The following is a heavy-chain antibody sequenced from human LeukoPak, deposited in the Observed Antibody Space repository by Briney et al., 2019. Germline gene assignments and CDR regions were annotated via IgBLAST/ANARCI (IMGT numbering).Heavy chain of an antibody. CDR3: VKAYYDFWSAYANWFDP. D-gene: IGHD3-3*01. J-gene: IGHJ5*02. V-gene: IGHV3-64D*09. Sequence: GGSLRLSCAASGFIVSNTYMSWVRQAPGKGLEHVSVISSNGGSTYYAGSVKGRFTISRDNSKNTLYLRMSSLRAEDTAVYYCVKAYYDFWSAYANWFDPWGQGTLVTVSS. CDR2: ISSNGGST. CDR1: GFIVSNTY.